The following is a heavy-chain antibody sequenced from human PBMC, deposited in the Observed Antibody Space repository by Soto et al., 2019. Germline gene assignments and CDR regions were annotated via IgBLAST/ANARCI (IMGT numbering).Heavy chain of an antibody. CDR1: GFPFSDYY. V-gene: IGHV3-11*01. D-gene: IGHD3-3*01. J-gene: IGHJ4*02. Sequence: QVQLVESGGGLVKLGGPRSLSCAASGFPFSDYYMSWIRRAPGKGRGGVSYISSSGSTIYYADSVKGRFTISRDNAKNSLYLQMNSLRAEDTAVYYCARDGDYDFWSGYYFDYWGQGTLVTVSS. CDR3: ARDGDYDFWSGYYFDY. CDR2: ISSSGSTI.